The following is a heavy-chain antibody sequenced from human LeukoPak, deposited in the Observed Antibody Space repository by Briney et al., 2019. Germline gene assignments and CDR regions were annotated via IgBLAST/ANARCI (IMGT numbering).Heavy chain of an antibody. CDR2: ISYDGSNK. CDR1: GFTFSSYA. CDR3: CAGSYVSLDY. V-gene: IGHV3-30*04. Sequence: PGGSLRLSCAASGFTFSSYAMHWVRQAPGKGLEWVAVISYDGSNKYYADSVKGRFTISRDNSKNTLYLQMNSLRAEDTVVYYCCAGSYVSLDYWGQGTLVTVSS. D-gene: IGHD3-10*01. J-gene: IGHJ4*02.